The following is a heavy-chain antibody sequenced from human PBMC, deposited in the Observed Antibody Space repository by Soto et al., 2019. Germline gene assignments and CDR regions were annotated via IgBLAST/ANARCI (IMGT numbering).Heavy chain of an antibody. CDR1: GGTFSSYA. V-gene: IGHV1-69*12. CDR3: ASPKVYSSSWSNWFDP. CDR2: IIPIFGTA. J-gene: IGHJ5*02. Sequence: QVQLVQSGAEVKKPGSSVKVSCKASGGTFSSYAISWVRQAPGQGLEWMGGIIPIFGTANYAQKFQGRVTITADESTSPAYMELSSLRSEDTAVYYCASPKVYSSSWSNWFDPWGQGTLVTVSS. D-gene: IGHD6-13*01.